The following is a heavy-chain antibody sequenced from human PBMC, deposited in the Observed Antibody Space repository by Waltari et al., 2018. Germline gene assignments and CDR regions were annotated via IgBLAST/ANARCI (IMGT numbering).Heavy chain of an antibody. D-gene: IGHD3-16*01. CDR1: GLSVSSNY. V-gene: IGHV3-53*02. CDR3: ARVWRNYHYYGMDV. Sequence: EVQLVETGGGLTQPGGSLRLSCAASGLSVSSNYISWVRQAPGRGLGWVSTISDGVSSYYADSVKGRLTISRDNSKNTVYLQMNSLRVDDTAVYYCARVWRNYHYYGMDVWGQGTTVTVSS. J-gene: IGHJ6*02. CDR2: ISDGVSS.